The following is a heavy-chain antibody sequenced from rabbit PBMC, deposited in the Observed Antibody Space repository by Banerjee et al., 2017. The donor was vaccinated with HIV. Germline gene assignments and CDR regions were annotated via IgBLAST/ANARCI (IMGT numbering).Heavy chain of an antibody. V-gene: IGHV1S40*01. J-gene: IGHJ4*01. CDR2: IYAGSGST. Sequence: QSLEESGGDLVKPGASLTLTCTASGIDFSSYYYMCWVRQAPGKGLEWIACIYAGSGSTYYASWAKGRFTITKTSSTTVTLQMTSLTAADTATYFCVRDGYAGSAYVAFTLWGPGTLVTVS. CDR1: GIDFSSYYY. CDR3: VRDGYAGSAYVAFTL. D-gene: IGHD6-1*01.